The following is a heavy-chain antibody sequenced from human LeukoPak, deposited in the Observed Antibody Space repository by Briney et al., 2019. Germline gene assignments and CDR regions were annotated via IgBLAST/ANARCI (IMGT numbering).Heavy chain of an antibody. CDR3: ARVEQWLGRDY. CDR2: ISYDGSKK. CDR1: GFTFTTYA. J-gene: IGHJ4*02. Sequence: PGGSLRLSCAASGFTFTTYAMHWVRQAPGKGLEWVAVISYDGSKKYYADPVKGRFTISRDNSKNTLYLQMNSLRAEDTAVYYCARVEQWLGRDYWGQGTLVTVSS. V-gene: IGHV3-30*04. D-gene: IGHD6-19*01.